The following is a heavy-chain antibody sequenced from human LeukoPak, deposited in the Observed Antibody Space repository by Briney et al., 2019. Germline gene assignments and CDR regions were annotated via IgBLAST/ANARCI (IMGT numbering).Heavy chain of an antibody. J-gene: IGHJ5*02. CDR1: GFTFSNAW. D-gene: IGHD3-10*01. CDR2: IKSKTDGGTT. Sequence: PGGSLRLSCAASGFTFSNAWMTWVRQAPGKGLEWIGRIKSKTDGGTTDYAAPVKGRFTISRDDSKNTLYLQMNSLKTEDTAVYYCTTDRGFTMVRGVPFPWGQGTLVTVSS. V-gene: IGHV3-15*01. CDR3: TTDRGFTMVRGVPFP.